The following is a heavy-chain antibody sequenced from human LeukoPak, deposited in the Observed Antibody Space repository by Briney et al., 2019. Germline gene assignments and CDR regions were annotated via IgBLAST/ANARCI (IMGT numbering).Heavy chain of an antibody. Sequence: AGSLRLSCAASGFTFSTYAMSWVRQAPGKGLEWVSTIRGSGAHTSYADSVRGRCIISRDNPKNPLALHMNSLRAEDTAVYYCAKERAGYTKPHYFDYWGQGTLVTVSS. V-gene: IGHV3-23*01. D-gene: IGHD3-16*02. J-gene: IGHJ4*02. CDR2: IRGSGAHT. CDR1: GFTFSTYA. CDR3: AKERAGYTKPHYFDY.